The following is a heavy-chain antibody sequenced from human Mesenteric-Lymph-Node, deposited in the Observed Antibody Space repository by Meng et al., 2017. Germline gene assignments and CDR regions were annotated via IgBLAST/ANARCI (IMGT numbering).Heavy chain of an antibody. D-gene: IGHD6-19*01. Sequence: SETLSLTCAVSGDSVRSSYYWSWIRQSPGKGLELIGYIYHSGSTNYNPSLRSRVTISIDTSKNQFSLELSSVTAADTAVYYCARMVGSGPFDYWGQRTLVTVSS. CDR2: IYHSGST. CDR1: GDSVRSSYY. V-gene: IGHV4-61*01. CDR3: ARMVGSGPFDY. J-gene: IGHJ4*02.